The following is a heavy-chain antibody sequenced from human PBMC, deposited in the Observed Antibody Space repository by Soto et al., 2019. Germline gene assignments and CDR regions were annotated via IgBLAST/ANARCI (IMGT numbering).Heavy chain of an antibody. CDR2: ISYDGSNK. Sequence: VQLVESGGGVVQPGRSLRLSCAASGFTFSSYGMHWVRQAPGKGLEWVAVISYDGSNKYYADSVKGRFTISRDNSKNTLYLQMNSLRAEDTAVYYCAKDHVPIFGVVIGPLDYWGQGTLVTVSS. CDR3: AKDHVPIFGVVIGPLDY. V-gene: IGHV3-30*18. D-gene: IGHD3-3*01. CDR1: GFTFSSYG. J-gene: IGHJ4*02.